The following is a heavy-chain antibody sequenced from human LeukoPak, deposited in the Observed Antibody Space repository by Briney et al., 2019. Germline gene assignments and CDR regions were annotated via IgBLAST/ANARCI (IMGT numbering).Heavy chain of an antibody. CDR1: GFTFSSYE. CDR2: ISSSGSTI. V-gene: IGHV3-48*03. Sequence: GGSLRLSCAASGFTFSSYEMNWVRQAPGKGLEWVSYISSSGSTIYYADSVKGRFTISRDNAKNSLYLQMNGLRAEDTAVYYCARSPIGGIPHFDYWGQGTLVTVSS. J-gene: IGHJ4*02. D-gene: IGHD1-14*01. CDR3: ARSPIGGIPHFDY.